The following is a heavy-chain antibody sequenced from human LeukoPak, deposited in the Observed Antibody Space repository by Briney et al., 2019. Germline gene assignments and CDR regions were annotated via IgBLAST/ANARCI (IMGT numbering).Heavy chain of an antibody. CDR3: ARAYSSGSNDAFDI. CDR1: GFTFSIYS. V-gene: IGHV3-21*01. J-gene: IGHJ3*02. D-gene: IGHD6-19*01. CDR2: ISSNTKYI. Sequence: GGSLRLSCAASGFTFSIYSLTWVRQAPGKGLEWVSSISSNTKYIYYADSVKGRFTISKDNANNSLYLQMNSLSAEDTAVYYCARAYSSGSNDAFDIWGQGTMVTVSS.